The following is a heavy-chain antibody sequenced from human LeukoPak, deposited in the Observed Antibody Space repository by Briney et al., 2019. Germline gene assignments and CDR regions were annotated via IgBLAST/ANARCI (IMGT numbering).Heavy chain of an antibody. V-gene: IGHV5-51*01. J-gene: IGHJ4*02. D-gene: IGHD6-6*01. CDR3: ARQDGSSPRFDY. CDR1: GHSFTSHW. Sequence: GESLKISCKASGHSFTSHWIAWVRQMPGRGLEWMGMFYPGDSDVKYSPSFRGQVTISADKSITTAYLQWNSLKASDTAMYYCARQDGSSPRFDYWGQGTLVTVSS. CDR2: FYPGDSDV.